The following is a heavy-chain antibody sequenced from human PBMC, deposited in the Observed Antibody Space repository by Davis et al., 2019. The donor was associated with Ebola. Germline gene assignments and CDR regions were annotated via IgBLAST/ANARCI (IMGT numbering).Heavy chain of an antibody. Sequence: SQTLSLTCAVYGGSFSGYYWSWIRQPPGKGLEWIGEINHSGSTNYNPSLKSRVTISVDTSKNQFSLELTSVTAADTAMYYCARELQGSRRGQYYYAMDVWGQGTTVTVSS. D-gene: IGHD3-10*01. CDR2: INHSGST. CDR3: ARELQGSRRGQYYYAMDV. CDR1: GGSFSGYY. V-gene: IGHV4-34*01. J-gene: IGHJ6*02.